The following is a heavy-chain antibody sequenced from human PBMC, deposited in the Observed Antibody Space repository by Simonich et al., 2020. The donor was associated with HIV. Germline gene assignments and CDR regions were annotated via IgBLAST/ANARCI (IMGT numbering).Heavy chain of an antibody. D-gene: IGHD5-12*01. J-gene: IGHJ3*02. CDR1: GFTFNSCD. Sequence: VQMVEYGGGLVQHGGSLRISCAVSGFTFNSCDMHWVSQAHGQGLELVAMIWYSESNKDYADSGKGRFHIHRYNSKNTLYLQMNSLRADDTAVYYCARGGRGYDDDSFDIWGQGTMVTVSS. V-gene: IGHV3-33*08. CDR3: ARGGRGYDDDSFDI. CDR2: IWYSESNK.